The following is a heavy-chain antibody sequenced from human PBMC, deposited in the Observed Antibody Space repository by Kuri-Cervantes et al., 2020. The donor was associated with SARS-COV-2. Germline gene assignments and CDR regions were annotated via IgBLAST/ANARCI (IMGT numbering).Heavy chain of an antibody. D-gene: IGHD3-3*01. V-gene: IGHV3-7*04. CDR1: GFTLTYRW. CDR2: IKAYGGGM. CDR3: AGGRGWTFDN. J-gene: IGHJ3*02. Sequence: GESLKISCEASGFTLTYRWMAWFRQAPGKGLEWVAAIKAYGGGMVYVDSAKGRFTISRDKAKNSVFLQMNSVRIEDTSLYFCAGGRGWTFDNWGQGTMVTVSS.